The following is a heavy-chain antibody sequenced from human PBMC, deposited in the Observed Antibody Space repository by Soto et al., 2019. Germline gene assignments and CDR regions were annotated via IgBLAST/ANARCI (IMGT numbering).Heavy chain of an antibody. CDR2: ISDSGGYT. CDR1: EFTLSSYA. J-gene: IGHJ4*02. CDR3: AKDVTAVAGSDC. V-gene: IGHV3-23*01. Sequence: GGSLRLSCAASEFTLSSYAMSWVRQAPGKGLEWVSTISDSGGYTFYADTVKGRFTISRDNSKNTLYLQMNSLTAEDTAIYYCAKDVTAVAGSDCWGQGTLVTVSS. D-gene: IGHD6-19*01.